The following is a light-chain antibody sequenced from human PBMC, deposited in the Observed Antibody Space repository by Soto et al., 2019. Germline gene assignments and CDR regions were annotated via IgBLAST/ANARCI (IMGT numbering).Light chain of an antibody. Sequence: DIQMTQSPSTLSASVGDRVTITCRASQSISSWLAWYQQKPGKAPKPLIYDASTLKTGVPSRFSGSGSGTEFTLTISSLQPDDFATYYCQHYNSYSEAFGQGTKVDIK. J-gene: IGKJ1*01. CDR1: QSISSW. V-gene: IGKV1-5*01. CDR3: QHYNSYSEA. CDR2: DAS.